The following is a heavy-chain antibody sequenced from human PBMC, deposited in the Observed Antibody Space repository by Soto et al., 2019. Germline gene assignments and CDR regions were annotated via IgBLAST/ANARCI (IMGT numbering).Heavy chain of an antibody. CDR3: AKDGIYSGLFDY. CDR1: GFTFSSSA. J-gene: IGHJ4*02. CDR2: ISGSGGST. Sequence: GGSLRLSCAASGFTFSSSAMSWVRQAPGKGLEWVSTISGSGGSTFYADSVKGRFTISRDNSKNTLYLQMNSLRAEDTAVYYCAKDGIYSGLFDYWGQGTLVTVSS. D-gene: IGHD5-12*01. V-gene: IGHV3-23*01.